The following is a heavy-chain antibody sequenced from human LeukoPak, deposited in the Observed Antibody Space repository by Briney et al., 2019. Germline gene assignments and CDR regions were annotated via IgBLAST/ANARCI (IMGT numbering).Heavy chain of an antibody. Sequence: PGGSLRLSCAASGFTFSSYSMNWVRQAPGKGLEWVSAISGSGGSTYYADSVKGRFTISRDNSKNTLYLQMNSLRAEDTAVYYCAKAGSFDILTAYYRAYYYYGMDVWGQGTTVTVSS. J-gene: IGHJ6*02. CDR1: GFTFSSYS. CDR2: ISGSGGST. V-gene: IGHV3-23*01. CDR3: AKAGSFDILTAYYRAYYYYGMDV. D-gene: IGHD3-9*01.